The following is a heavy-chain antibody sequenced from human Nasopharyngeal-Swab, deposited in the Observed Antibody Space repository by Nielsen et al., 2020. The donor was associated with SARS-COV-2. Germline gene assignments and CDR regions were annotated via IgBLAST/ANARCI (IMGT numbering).Heavy chain of an antibody. Sequence: GESLKISCAASGFTFSNYAMNWVRQAPGKGLEWVSVVGTSADTYYADSVKGRFTISRDNSKSTLYLQMNSLRADDTALYYCADPPFSEYWGQGTLVTVSS. CDR1: GFTFSNYA. CDR2: VGTSADT. V-gene: IGHV3-23*01. J-gene: IGHJ4*02. CDR3: ADPPFSEY.